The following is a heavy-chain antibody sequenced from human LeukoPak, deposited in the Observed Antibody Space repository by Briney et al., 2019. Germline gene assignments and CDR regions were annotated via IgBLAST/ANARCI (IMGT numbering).Heavy chain of an antibody. D-gene: IGHD3-22*01. Sequence: SETLSLTCAVYGESFSGYYWSWIRQPPGKGLECIGEINHSGSTNYNPSLKSRVTISVDTSENQFSLKLSSVTAADTAVYYCARVGYYYDSSGFDWYFDLWGRGTLVTLSS. J-gene: IGHJ2*01. CDR1: GESFSGYY. CDR3: ARVGYYYDSSGFDWYFDL. V-gene: IGHV4-34*01. CDR2: INHSGST.